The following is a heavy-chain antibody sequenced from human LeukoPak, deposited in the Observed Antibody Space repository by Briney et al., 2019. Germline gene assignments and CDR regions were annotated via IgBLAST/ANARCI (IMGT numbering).Heavy chain of an antibody. CDR2: IIPIFGTA. J-gene: IGHJ5*02. CDR1: GATFSSYA. Sequence: ASVKVSCKASGATFSSYAISWVRQAPGQGLEWMGGIIPIFGTANYAQKFQGRVTITADESTSTAYMELSSLRSEDTAVYYCARVIPPGSLEWLLGWFDPWGQGTLVTVSS. CDR3: ARVIPPGSLEWLLGWFDP. V-gene: IGHV1-69*13. D-gene: IGHD3-3*01.